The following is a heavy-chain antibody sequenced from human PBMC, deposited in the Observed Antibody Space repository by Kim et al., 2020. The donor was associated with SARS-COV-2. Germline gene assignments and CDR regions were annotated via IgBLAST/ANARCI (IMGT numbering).Heavy chain of an antibody. Sequence: ASVKVSCKASGYTFTSYYMHWVRQAPGQGLEWMGIINPSGGSTSYAQKFQGRVTMTRDTSTSTVYMELSSLRSEDTAVYYCARDLSRFVDLWGIVGASPLSNGMGVWGQGTTVTVSS. D-gene: IGHD1-26*01. CDR2: INPSGGST. J-gene: IGHJ6*02. V-gene: IGHV1-46*01. CDR1: GYTFTSYY. CDR3: ARDLSRFVDLWGIVGASPLSNGMGV.